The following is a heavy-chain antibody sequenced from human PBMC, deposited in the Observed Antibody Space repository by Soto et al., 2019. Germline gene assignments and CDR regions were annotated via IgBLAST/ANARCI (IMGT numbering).Heavy chain of an antibody. Sequence: GGSLRLSCAASGFTFSSYWMHWVRQAPGKGLVWVSRINSAGSSTSYSDSVKGRFTISRDNAKNTLYLQMNSLRAEATAVYYCARELKYPDYYGMDFWGQGTTVTVSS. D-gene: IGHD2-2*01. J-gene: IGHJ6*02. CDR1: GFTFSSYW. CDR3: ARELKYPDYYGMDF. CDR2: INSAGSST. V-gene: IGHV3-74*01.